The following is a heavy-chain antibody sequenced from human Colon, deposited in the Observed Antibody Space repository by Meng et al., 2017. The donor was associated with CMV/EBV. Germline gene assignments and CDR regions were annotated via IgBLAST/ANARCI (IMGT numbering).Heavy chain of an antibody. CDR3: ARHMTSGEIVLPVGGYNWFDP. CDR2: FDPEDGET. J-gene: IGHJ5*02. Sequence: ASVKVSCKVSGYTLTELSMHWVRQAPGKGLEWMGGFDPEDGETIYAQKFQGRVTMTEDTSTDTAYMELSSLRSEDTAVYYCARHMTSGEIVLPVGGYNWFDPWGQGTLVTVSS. D-gene: IGHD2-8*01. CDR1: GYTLTELS. V-gene: IGHV1-24*01.